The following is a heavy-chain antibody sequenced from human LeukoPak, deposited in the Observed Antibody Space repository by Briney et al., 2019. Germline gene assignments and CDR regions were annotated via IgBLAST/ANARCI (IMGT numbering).Heavy chain of an antibody. D-gene: IGHD5-24*01. J-gene: IGHJ4*02. CDR2: IYYSGST. Sequence: SETLSLTCTVSGGSISSGGYYWSWIRQHPGKGLEWIGYIYYSGSTYYNPSLKSRVTISVDTSKNHFSLKLSSVIAADTAVYYCARNRDGYNSFDYWGQGTLVTVSS. CDR3: ARNRDGYNSFDY. CDR1: GGSISSGGYY. V-gene: IGHV4-31*03.